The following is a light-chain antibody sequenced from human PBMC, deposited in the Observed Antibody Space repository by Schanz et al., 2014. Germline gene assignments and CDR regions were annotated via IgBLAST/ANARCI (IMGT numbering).Light chain of an antibody. CDR2: STN. V-gene: IGLV8-61*01. CDR3: VLYMGYGVSV. CDR1: TGSASTSHY. Sequence: QTVVTQEPSFSVSPGGTVTLTCGLSTGSASTSHYPSWYQQTPGQPPRTLIYSTNTRSSGVPDRFSASILGNKAALTITGAQADDESDYYCVLYMGYGVSVFGGGTKLTVL. J-gene: IGLJ2*01.